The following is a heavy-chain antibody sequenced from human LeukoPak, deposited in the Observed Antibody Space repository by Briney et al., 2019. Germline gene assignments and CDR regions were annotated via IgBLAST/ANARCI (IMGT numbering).Heavy chain of an antibody. D-gene: IGHD2-2*01. J-gene: IGHJ4*02. CDR3: AREIPSSTDLFDY. Sequence: GGSLRLSCAASGFTFSSYSMNWVRQAPGKGLEWVSSISSSSSYIYYADSVKGRLTISRDNAKNSLYLQMNSLRAEDTAVYYCAREIPSSTDLFDYWGQGTLVTVSS. V-gene: IGHV3-21*01. CDR2: ISSSSSYI. CDR1: GFTFSSYS.